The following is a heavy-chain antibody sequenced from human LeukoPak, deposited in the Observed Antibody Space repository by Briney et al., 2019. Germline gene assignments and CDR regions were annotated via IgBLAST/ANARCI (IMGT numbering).Heavy chain of an antibody. CDR3: AKFDSSGYYYSGCDY. Sequence: PGGSLRPSCAASGFTFSSYGMHWVRQAPGKGLEWVAVISYDGSNKYYADSVKGRFTISRDNSKNTLYLQMNSLRAEDTAVYYCAKFDSSGYYYSGCDYWGQGTLVTVSS. V-gene: IGHV3-30*18. CDR1: GFTFSSYG. D-gene: IGHD3-22*01. CDR2: ISYDGSNK. J-gene: IGHJ4*02.